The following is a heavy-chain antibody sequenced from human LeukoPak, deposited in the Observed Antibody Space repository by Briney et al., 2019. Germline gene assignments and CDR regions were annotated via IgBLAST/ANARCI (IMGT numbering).Heavy chain of an antibody. J-gene: IGHJ6*03. V-gene: IGHV3-48*04. D-gene: IGHD6-13*01. Sequence: AGGSLGLSCAASGFTFSSYSMNWVRQAPGKGLEWVSYISSSSSTIYYADSVKGRFTISRDNAKNSLYLQMNSLRAEDTAVYYCAREYSSSWDYFYYYYMDVWGEGTTVTVSS. CDR3: AREYSSSWDYFYYYYMDV. CDR1: GFTFSSYS. CDR2: ISSSSSTI.